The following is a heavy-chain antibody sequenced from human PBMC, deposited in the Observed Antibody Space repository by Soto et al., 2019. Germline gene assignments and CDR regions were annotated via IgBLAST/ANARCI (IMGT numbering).Heavy chain of an antibody. V-gene: IGHV3-48*02. J-gene: IGHJ5*02. D-gene: IGHD2-8*01. Sequence: GSLRLSCAASGFTFSTYRMNWARQAPGKGLEWIAYISIGSTTIFYADSVKGRFTISRDNAKRSLYLQMNSLRDEDTAVYYCARDNGMAGSFDPWGQGTLVTVSS. CDR2: ISIGSTTI. CDR3: ARDNGMAGSFDP. CDR1: GFTFSTYR.